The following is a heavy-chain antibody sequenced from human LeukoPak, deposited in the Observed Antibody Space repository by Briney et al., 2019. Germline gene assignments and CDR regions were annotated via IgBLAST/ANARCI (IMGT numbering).Heavy chain of an antibody. D-gene: IGHD4-17*01. J-gene: IGHJ6*03. Sequence: SETLSLTCTVSGGSISSSDYYWSWIRQPPGKGLEWIGYIYYSGSTSYNPSLKSRVTISVDTSKNQFSLKLTSVTAADTAVYYCARGPYGVYSGDSYYHHMDVWGRGTTVIVSS. V-gene: IGHV4-30-4*01. CDR3: ARGPYGVYSGDSYYHHMDV. CDR1: GGSISSSDYY. CDR2: IYYSGST.